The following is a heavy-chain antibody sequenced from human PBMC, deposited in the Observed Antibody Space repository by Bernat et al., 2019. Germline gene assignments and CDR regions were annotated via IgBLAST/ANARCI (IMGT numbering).Heavy chain of an antibody. V-gene: IGHV3-73*02. CDR1: GFTFSGSA. CDR3: TRLDIVVVPAGVEDY. CDR2: IRSKANSSAT. J-gene: IGHJ4*02. Sequence: EVQLVESGVGLVQPGGSLKLSCAASGFTFSGSAMHWVRQASGKGLEWVGRIRSKANSSATAYAPSVKGRFTISRDDSKNTAYLQMNSLKTEDTAVYYCTRLDIVVVPAGVEDYWGQGTLVTVSS. D-gene: IGHD2-2*03.